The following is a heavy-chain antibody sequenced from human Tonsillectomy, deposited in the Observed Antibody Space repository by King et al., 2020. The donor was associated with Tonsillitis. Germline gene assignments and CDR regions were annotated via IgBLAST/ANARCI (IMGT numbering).Heavy chain of an antibody. CDR1: GFTFSGFA. V-gene: IGHV3-64D*06. D-gene: IGHD5-18*01. J-gene: IGHJ4*02. CDR3: VKVMPLIHLWAYFAS. CDR2: ISSNGIAT. Sequence: VQLVESGGGLVQPGGSLRLSCSASGFTFSGFAMHWVRRAPGKGLEFVSAISSNGIATYYADSVNGRFTISRDNAKNTVLLQMSSLRAEDTAIYYCVKVMPLIHLWAYFASWGQGTLVTVSS.